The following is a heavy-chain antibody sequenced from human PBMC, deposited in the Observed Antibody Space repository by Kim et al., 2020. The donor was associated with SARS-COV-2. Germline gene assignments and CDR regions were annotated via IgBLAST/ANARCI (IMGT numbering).Heavy chain of an antibody. CDR1: GFTFTSYG. Sequence: GGSLRLSCAASGFTFTSYGMHWVRQAPGKGLEWVAVISYDGSNKYYADSVKGRFTISRDNSKNTLYLQMNSLRAEDTAVYYCARDRGSSSWYYFDYWGQGTLVTVSS. J-gene: IGHJ4*02. CDR3: ARDRGSSSWYYFDY. V-gene: IGHV3-33*05. D-gene: IGHD6-13*01. CDR2: ISYDGSNK.